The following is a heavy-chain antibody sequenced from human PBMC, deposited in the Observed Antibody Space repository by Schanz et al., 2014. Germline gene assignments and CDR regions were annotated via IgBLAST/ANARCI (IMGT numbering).Heavy chain of an antibody. J-gene: IGHJ4*02. CDR2: INPSGGST. Sequence: QVQLLQSGAEVKKPGASMKVSCKASGYTFTTYYMLWARQAPGQGLEWMGIINPSGGSTRYGQKFQGRSTVTTDTSTSTVYLELSSLRSDDTAVYYCGRGFSRSYIDFWGQGTLITVSS. CDR1: GYTFTTYY. D-gene: IGHD6-6*01. CDR3: GRGFSRSYIDF. V-gene: IGHV1-46*03.